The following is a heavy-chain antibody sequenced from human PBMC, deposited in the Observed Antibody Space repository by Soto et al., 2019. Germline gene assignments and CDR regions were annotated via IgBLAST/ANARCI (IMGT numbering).Heavy chain of an antibody. J-gene: IGHJ6*03. V-gene: IGHV4-31*03. CDR2: IYYSGST. Sequence: SETLSLTCTVSGGSISSGGYYWSWIRQHPGKGLEWIGYIYYSGSTYYNPSLKSRVTISVDTSKNQFSLKLSSVTAADTAVYYCARVFGHIVVVPAGEGRDYYYYMDVWGKGTTVTVSS. CDR3: ARVFGHIVVVPAGEGRDYYYYMDV. CDR1: GGSISSGGYY. D-gene: IGHD2-2*01.